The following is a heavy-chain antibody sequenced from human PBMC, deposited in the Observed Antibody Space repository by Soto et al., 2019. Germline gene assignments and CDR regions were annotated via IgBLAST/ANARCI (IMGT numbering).Heavy chain of an antibody. J-gene: IGHJ4*02. CDR1: GFTFSDFE. CDR2: ISYDGSNQ. D-gene: IGHD1-7*01. CDR3: ASRAGTAPRFDY. V-gene: IGHV3-30-3*01. Sequence: QVQLVESGGGVVQPGRSLRLSCSASGFTFSDFEMYWVCQAPGKGLDWVSFISYDGSNQYYAGSVKGRFTVSRDNSKITLFLLMNSLRPEDTAVYFCASRAGTAPRFDYWGQGTLVTVSS.